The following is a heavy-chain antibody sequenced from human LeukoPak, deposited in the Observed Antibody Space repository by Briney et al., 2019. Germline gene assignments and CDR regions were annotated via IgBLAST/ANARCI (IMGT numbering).Heavy chain of an antibody. J-gene: IGHJ2*01. D-gene: IGHD1-26*01. CDR1: GGSISSYY. CDR2: IYYSGST. CDR3: ARQNSGTYYSRYFDL. Sequence: SETLSLTCTVSGGSISSYYWSWIRQPPGKGLEWIGYIYYSGSTNYNPSLKSRVTISVDTSKSQFSLKLNSVTAADTAVYYCARQNSGTYYSRYFDLWGRGTLVTVSS. V-gene: IGHV4-59*08.